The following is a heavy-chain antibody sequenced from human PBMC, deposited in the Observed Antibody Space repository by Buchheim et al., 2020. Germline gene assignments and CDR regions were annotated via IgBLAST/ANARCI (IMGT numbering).Heavy chain of an antibody. V-gene: IGHV4-30-4*01. J-gene: IGHJ4*02. CDR3: ARDRSGYDLFDY. D-gene: IGHD5-12*01. CDR1: GGSISSGNYY. CDR2: IFYSGST. Sequence: QVQLQESGPGLVKPSETLALTCTVSGGSISSGNYYWSWIRQPPGKGLEWIGYIFYSGSTYYNPSLMGRVTLSIDTSNNYFSLKLTSVTAADTAVYYCARDRSGYDLFDYWGQGIL.